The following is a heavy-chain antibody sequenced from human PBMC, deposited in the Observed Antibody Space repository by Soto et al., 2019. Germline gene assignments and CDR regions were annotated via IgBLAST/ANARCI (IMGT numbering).Heavy chain of an antibody. CDR1: GFTFSSYG. J-gene: IGHJ4*02. V-gene: IGHV3-30*03. CDR3: ARSDGPEYSSGWLKSSLGY. Sequence: PGGSLRLSCAASGFTFSSYGMHWVRQAPGKGLEWVAVISYDGSNKYYADSVKGRFTISRDNSKNTLYLQMNSLRAEDTAVYYCARSDGPEYSSGWLKSSLGYWGQGTLVTVS. CDR2: ISYDGSNK. D-gene: IGHD6-19*01.